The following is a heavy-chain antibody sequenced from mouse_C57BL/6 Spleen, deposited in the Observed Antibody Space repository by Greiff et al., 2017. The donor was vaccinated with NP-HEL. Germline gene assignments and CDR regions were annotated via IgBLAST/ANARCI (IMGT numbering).Heavy chain of an antibody. J-gene: IGHJ2*01. CDR2: IDPENGDT. Sequence: VQLQQSGAELVRPGASVKLSCTASGFNIKDDYMHWVKQRPEQGLEWIGWIDPENGDTEYASKFQGKATITADTSSNTAYLQLSSLTSEDTAVYYCTTDRAYSNVDYWGQGTTLTVSS. V-gene: IGHV14-4*01. D-gene: IGHD2-5*01. CDR3: TTDRAYSNVDY. CDR1: GFNIKDDY.